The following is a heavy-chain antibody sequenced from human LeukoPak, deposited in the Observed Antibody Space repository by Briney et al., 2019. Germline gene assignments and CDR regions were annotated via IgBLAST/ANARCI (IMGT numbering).Heavy chain of an antibody. V-gene: IGHV3-23*01. Sequence: GGSLRLSCAASGFTFSSYWMSWVRQAPGKGLEWVSAISGSGGSTYYADSVKGRFTISRDNSKNTLYLQMNSLRAEDTAVYYCAKDRGFGYYDSSGYPDYWGQGTLVTVSS. D-gene: IGHD3-22*01. CDR2: ISGSGGST. CDR1: GFTFSSYW. J-gene: IGHJ4*02. CDR3: AKDRGFGYYDSSGYPDY.